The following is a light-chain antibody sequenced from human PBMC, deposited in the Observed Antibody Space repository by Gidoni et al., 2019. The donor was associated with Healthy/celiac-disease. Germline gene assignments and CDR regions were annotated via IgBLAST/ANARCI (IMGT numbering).Light chain of an antibody. CDR1: QSVLYSSNNKNY. CDR2: WAS. Sequence: DIVMTQSPDSLAVSLGERATINCKSSQSVLYSSNNKNYLAWYQQKPGQPPKLLIYWASTRESGVPDRFSGSGSGTDFTLTISSLQAEDVAVYYCQQYYSTPAFTFXPXTKVXIK. V-gene: IGKV4-1*01. J-gene: IGKJ3*01. CDR3: QQYYSTPAFT.